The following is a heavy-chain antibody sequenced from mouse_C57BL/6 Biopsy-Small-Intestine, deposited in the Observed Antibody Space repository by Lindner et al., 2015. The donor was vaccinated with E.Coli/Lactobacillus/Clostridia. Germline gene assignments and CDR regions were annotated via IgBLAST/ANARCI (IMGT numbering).Heavy chain of an antibody. CDR1: GYTFTNYG. D-gene: IGHD2-12*01. J-gene: IGHJ2*03. V-gene: IGHV1-84*02. Sequence: SVKVSCKASGYTFTNYGIHWVRQAPGQRLEWLGWIYADNGNTQYSQKFQGKITITRDTSANTAYMEVSSLRSEDTAIYYCARDISPGYVDKLYYFDYWGQGTRVTVSS. CDR3: ARDISPGYVDKLYYFDY. CDR2: IYADNGNT.